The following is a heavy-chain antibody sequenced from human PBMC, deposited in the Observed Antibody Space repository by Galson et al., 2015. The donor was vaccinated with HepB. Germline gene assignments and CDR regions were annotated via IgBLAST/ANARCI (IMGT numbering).Heavy chain of an antibody. CDR1: GFTVSSSY. Sequence: SLRLSCAASGFTVSSSYMSWVRHTPGKGLECVSVIYGGGSTFYADSVKGRFTISRDNFKNTLHLQMNSLRAEDTAVYYCAKDTYHDSSSYYHSDYWGLGTLVTVSS. J-gene: IGHJ4*02. CDR2: IYGGGST. CDR3: AKDTYHDSSSYYHSDY. V-gene: IGHV3-66*01. D-gene: IGHD3-22*01.